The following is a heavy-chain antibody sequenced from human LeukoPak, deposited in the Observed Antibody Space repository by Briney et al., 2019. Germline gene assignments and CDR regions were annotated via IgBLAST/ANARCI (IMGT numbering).Heavy chain of an antibody. CDR1: GGSISSYY. J-gene: IGHJ4*02. Sequence: PSETLSLTCTVSGGSISSYYWSWIRQPPGKGLEWIGYIYSSGSTNYNPSLKSRVTISINTSKNQFSLKLSSVTAADTAVYYCARVPAYCGGGSCYGRWVDYWGQGTLVTVSS. V-gene: IGHV4-59*01. D-gene: IGHD2-15*01. CDR2: IYSSGST. CDR3: ARVPAYCGGGSCYGRWVDY.